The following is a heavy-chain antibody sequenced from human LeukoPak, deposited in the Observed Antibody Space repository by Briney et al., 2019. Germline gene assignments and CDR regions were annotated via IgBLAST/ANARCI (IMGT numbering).Heavy chain of an antibody. J-gene: IGHJ4*02. CDR2: INPNSGGT. CDR1: GYTFTGYY. Sequence: ASVKVSCTASGYTFTGYYMHWVRQTPGHGLEWMGWINPNSGGTNYAQKFQGRVTMTRDTSISTAYMELSRLRSDDTAVYYCARGSLVNYDSSGYYLNWGQGTLVTVSS. D-gene: IGHD3-22*01. V-gene: IGHV1-2*02. CDR3: ARGSLVNYDSSGYYLN.